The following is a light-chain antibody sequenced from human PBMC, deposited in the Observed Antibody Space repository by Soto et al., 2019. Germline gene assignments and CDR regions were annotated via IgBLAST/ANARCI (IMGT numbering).Light chain of an antibody. CDR2: AAS. CDR1: QSVSTNS. J-gene: IGKJ4*01. CDR3: QQYGSSVLT. V-gene: IGKV3-20*01. Sequence: EIVLTQSPGTLSLSPGERATLSCRASQSVSTNSLARFQQKPGQAPRLLMYAASSRATGIPDRFSGSGSGTDFSLTISRLEPEDFAVYYCQQYGSSVLTFGGGTKVEIK.